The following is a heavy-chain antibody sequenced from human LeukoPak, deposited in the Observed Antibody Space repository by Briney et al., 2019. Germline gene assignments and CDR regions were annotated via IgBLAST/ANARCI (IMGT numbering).Heavy chain of an antibody. J-gene: IGHJ5*02. CDR3: ASSGVLRYFDWLNVGDSFDP. Sequence: ASVKVSCKASGYTFTGYYMHWVRQAPGQGLEWMGWMNPNSGNTGYAQKFQGRVTMTRNTSISTAYMELSSLRSEDTAVYYCASSGVLRYFDWLNVGDSFDPWGQGTLVTVSS. CDR2: MNPNSGNT. CDR1: GYTFTGYY. V-gene: IGHV1-8*02. D-gene: IGHD3-9*01.